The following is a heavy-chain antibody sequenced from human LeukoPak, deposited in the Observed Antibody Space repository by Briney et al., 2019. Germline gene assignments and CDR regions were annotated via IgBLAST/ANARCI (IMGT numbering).Heavy chain of an antibody. Sequence: PGGSLRLSCAASGFTFDDYAMHWVRQAPGKGLEWVSGISWDSGSIGYADSVKGRFTISRDNAKNSLYLQMNSLRAEDTALYYCAKDIQLWAGKDVWGQGTTVTVSS. J-gene: IGHJ6*02. V-gene: IGHV3-9*01. CDR2: ISWDSGSI. D-gene: IGHD5-18*01. CDR3: AKDIQLWAGKDV. CDR1: GFTFDDYA.